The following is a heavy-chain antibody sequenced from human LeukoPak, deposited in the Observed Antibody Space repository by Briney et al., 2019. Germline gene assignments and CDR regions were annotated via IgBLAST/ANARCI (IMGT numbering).Heavy chain of an antibody. J-gene: IGHJ4*02. CDR3: AKEGIVGATKGGYYFDY. CDR2: ISWNSGSI. Sequence: GGSLRLSCAASGFTFDDYAMHWVRQAPGRGLEWVSGISWNSGSIGYADSVKGRFTISRDNAKNSLYLQMNSLRAEDTALYYCAKEGIVGATKGGYYFDYWGQGTLVTVSS. CDR1: GFTFDDYA. D-gene: IGHD1-26*01. V-gene: IGHV3-9*01.